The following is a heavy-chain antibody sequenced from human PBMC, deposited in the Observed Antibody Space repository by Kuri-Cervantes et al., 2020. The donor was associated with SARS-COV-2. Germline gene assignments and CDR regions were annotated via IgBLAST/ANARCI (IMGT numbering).Heavy chain of an antibody. J-gene: IGHJ4*02. V-gene: IGHV4-59*01. Sequence: SESLSPTCTVSGGSISTYYWSWIRQPPGKGLEWIGYLYYSGSTNYNPSLKGRVTISLDTSKNQFSLKLSSVTAAATAVYYCATGSYYVAYDYWGRGTLVTVSS. CDR3: ATGSYYVAYDY. CDR1: GGSISTYY. CDR2: LYYSGST. D-gene: IGHD1-26*01.